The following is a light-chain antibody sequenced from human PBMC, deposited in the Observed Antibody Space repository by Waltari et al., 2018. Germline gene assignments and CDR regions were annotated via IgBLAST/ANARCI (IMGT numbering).Light chain of an antibody. V-gene: IGLV3-25*03. CDR2: KDS. CDR3: QSTDSNGTYLYV. CDR1: ALPKQY. J-gene: IGLJ1*01. Sequence: SYELTQPPSVSVSPGQTARITCPGDALPKQYGYWYQKKAGQAPVLVIKKDSEGPSGIPERFSGSSSGSTVTLTITGVQAEDEADYYCQSTDSNGTYLYVFGSGTKVTVL.